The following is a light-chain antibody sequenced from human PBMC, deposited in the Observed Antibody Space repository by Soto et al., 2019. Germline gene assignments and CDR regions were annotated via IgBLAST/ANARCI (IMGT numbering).Light chain of an antibody. CDR2: DAS. Sequence: DIQMTQSPSSLSASVGDSVTIPCRASQRISSWLAWYQHKPGKAPKLLIYDASNLDSGVPSRFSGSGSGTEFSLTISNLQPDDCATYYCQQYENYWTFGQGTRVEIK. CDR1: QRISSW. J-gene: IGKJ1*01. CDR3: QQYENYWT. V-gene: IGKV1-5*01.